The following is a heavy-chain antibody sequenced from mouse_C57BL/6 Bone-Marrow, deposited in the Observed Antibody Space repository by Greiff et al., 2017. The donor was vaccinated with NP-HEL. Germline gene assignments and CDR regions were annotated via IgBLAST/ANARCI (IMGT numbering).Heavy chain of an antibody. CDR2: ISNLAYSI. Sequence: EVMLVESGGGLVQPGGSLKLSCAASGFTFSDYGMAWVRQAPRKGPEWVAFISNLAYSIYYADTVTGRFTISRENAKNTLYLEMSSLRSEDTAMYYCARHDYEGGEAMDYWGQGTSVTVSS. CDR3: ARHDYEGGEAMDY. V-gene: IGHV5-15*01. CDR1: GFTFSDYG. D-gene: IGHD2-4*01. J-gene: IGHJ4*01.